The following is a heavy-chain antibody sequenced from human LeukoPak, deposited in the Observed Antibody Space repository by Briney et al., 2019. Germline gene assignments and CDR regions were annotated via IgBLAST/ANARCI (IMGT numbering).Heavy chain of an antibody. D-gene: IGHD6-13*01. CDR3: ARCPPGAAGTKGGGAFDI. CDR2: IYSGGST. J-gene: IGHJ3*02. V-gene: IGHV3-66*01. CDR1: GFTVSSNY. Sequence: PGGSLRLSCAASGFTVSSNYMSWVRQAPGKGLEWVSVIYSGGSTYYADSVKGRFTISRDNSKNTLYLQMTSLRAEDRAVYYCARCPPGAAGTKGGGAFDIWGQGTMVTVSS.